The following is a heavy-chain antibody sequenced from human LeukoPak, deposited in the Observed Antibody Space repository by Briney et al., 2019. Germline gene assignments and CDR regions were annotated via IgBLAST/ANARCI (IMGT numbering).Heavy chain of an antibody. V-gene: IGHV4-34*01. Sequence: PSETLSLTCAVYGGSFSGYYWSWIRQPPGKGLEWIGEINHSGSSNYNPSLKSRVTISVDTSKNQFSLKLSSMTAADTAVYYCARQGNTARYFDLWSRGTLVTVSS. CDR1: GGSFSGYY. D-gene: IGHD4-23*01. J-gene: IGHJ2*01. CDR3: ARQGNTARYFDL. CDR2: INHSGSS.